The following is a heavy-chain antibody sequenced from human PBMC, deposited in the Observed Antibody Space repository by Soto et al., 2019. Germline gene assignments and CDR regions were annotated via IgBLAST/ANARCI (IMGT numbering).Heavy chain of an antibody. CDR1: GYTFTSYG. V-gene: IGHV1-18*01. J-gene: IGHJ4*02. Sequence: QVQLVQSGAEVKKPGASVKVSCKASGYTFTSYGISWVRQAPGQGLEWMGWISAYNGNTNYAQKLQGRGTMTTDTSTSTAYMELRSLRSDDTAVYYCARDFHRIILLWFGEPLDYWGQGTLVTVSS. D-gene: IGHD3-10*01. CDR3: ARDFHRIILLWFGEPLDY. CDR2: ISAYNGNT.